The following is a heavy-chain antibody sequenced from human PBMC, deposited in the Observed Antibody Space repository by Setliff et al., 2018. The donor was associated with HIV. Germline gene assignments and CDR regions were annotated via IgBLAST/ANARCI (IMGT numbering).Heavy chain of an antibody. CDR3: ARESRVVEGSAYWYFDL. J-gene: IGHJ2*01. D-gene: IGHD2-15*01. V-gene: IGHV4-39*07. CDR2: INHSGST. Sequence: SETLSLTCTVSGDSVNDRSYFWGWIRQPPGKGLEWIGEINHSGSTNYNPSLKSRVTISVDTSKNQFSLKLNSVTAADTAMYYCARESRVVEGSAYWYFDLWGRGTLVTVSS. CDR1: GDSVNDRSYF.